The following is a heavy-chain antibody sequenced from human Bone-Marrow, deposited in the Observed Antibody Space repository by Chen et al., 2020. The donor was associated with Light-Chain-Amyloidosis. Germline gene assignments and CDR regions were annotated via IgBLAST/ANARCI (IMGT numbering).Heavy chain of an antibody. CDR1: GFTFSSYA. Sequence: EVQLLESGGGLVQPGGSLRLSCAASGFTFSSYAMSWVRQGPGKGLESVSAIRGSGGSTYYAASVEGRFTSSRANSKNTLYLQINSLRAEETAVYYCAEFKVDFWSGFTPHFESWGQGTLVTVS. CDR2: IRGSGGST. D-gene: IGHD3-3*01. CDR3: AEFKVDFWSGFTPHFES. V-gene: IGHV3-23*01. J-gene: IGHJ4*02.